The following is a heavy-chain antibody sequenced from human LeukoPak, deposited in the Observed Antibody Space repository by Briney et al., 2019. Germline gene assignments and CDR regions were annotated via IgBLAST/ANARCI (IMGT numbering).Heavy chain of an antibody. V-gene: IGHV3-53*01. CDR2: IYSGGST. CDR3: ARKRESSSSWYGGLAY. Sequence: PGGSLRLSCAASGFTVSSNYMSWVRQAPGKGLEWVSVIYSGGSTYYADSVKGRFTISRDNSKNTLYLQMNSLRAEDTAVYYCARKRESSSSWYGGLAYWGQGTLVTVSS. CDR1: GFTVSSNY. D-gene: IGHD6-13*01. J-gene: IGHJ4*02.